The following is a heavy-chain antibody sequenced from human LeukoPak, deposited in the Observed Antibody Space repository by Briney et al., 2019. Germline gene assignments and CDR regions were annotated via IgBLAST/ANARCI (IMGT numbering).Heavy chain of an antibody. CDR2: ISYSGAT. Sequence: SETLSLTSTVSGGSISSSYWTWIRQPPGKGLEWIVYISYSGATNYNPSLKSRVTISLDTSKNQFSLNLSSVNAADTAVYYCARSMTYRSTWNIDNWGQGTLVTVSS. J-gene: IGHJ4*02. V-gene: IGHV4-59*08. CDR3: ARSMTYRSTWNIDN. D-gene: IGHD1-1*01. CDR1: GGSISSSY.